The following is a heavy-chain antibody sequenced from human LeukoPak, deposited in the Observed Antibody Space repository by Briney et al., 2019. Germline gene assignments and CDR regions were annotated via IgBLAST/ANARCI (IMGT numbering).Heavy chain of an antibody. J-gene: IGHJ4*03. CDR1: GGPITHTNYY. D-gene: IGHD1-1*01. Sequence: SETLSLTCTVSGGPITHTNYYWGWIRQPPGKGLEWIGSVYYSGSTHYNPSVKSRVTISVDTSKNQFSLKVRSLSAADTAVYYCTRGPTISETGYFDFWGQGTLVTVSS. CDR2: VYYSGST. CDR3: TRGPTISETGYFDF. V-gene: IGHV4-39*01.